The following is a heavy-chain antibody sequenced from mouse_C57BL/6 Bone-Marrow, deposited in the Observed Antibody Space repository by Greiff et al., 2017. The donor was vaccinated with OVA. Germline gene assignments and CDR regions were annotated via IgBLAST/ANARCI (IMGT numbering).Heavy chain of an antibody. D-gene: IGHD2-12*01. J-gene: IGHJ1*03. Sequence: VKLVESGPGLVAPSQSLSITCTVSGFSLTSYGVDWVRQSPGTGLEWLGVIWGVGSTNYNSALKSRLSISKDNSKSQVFLKMNSLQTDDTAMYYCAREAYYSPYWYFDVWGTGTTVTVSS. CDR3: AREAYYSPYWYFDV. CDR1: GFSLTSYG. V-gene: IGHV2-6*01. CDR2: IWGVGST.